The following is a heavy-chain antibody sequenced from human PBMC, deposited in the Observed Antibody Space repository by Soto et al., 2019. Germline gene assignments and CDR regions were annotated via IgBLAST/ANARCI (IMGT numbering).Heavy chain of an antibody. CDR3: ARLSSSGWYQGSYFDY. Sequence: QLQLQESGPGLVKPSETLSLTCIVSGGSITRNNHYWGWIRQSPGKGLEWIGSILYSGSTNSNTSLTSRVTLSVETPKNQFSLRMSSVTAADTAVYYCARLSSSGWYQGSYFDYWGQGTLVTVSS. CDR1: GGSITRNNHY. J-gene: IGHJ4*02. CDR2: ILYSGST. V-gene: IGHV4-39*01. D-gene: IGHD6-19*01.